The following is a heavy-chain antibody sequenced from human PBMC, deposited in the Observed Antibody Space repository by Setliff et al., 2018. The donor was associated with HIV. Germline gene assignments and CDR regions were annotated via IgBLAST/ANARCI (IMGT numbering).Heavy chain of an antibody. V-gene: IGHV3-21*01. CDR2: ISYGGTYI. D-gene: IGHD3-10*01. CDR1: GFTFSSYC. Sequence: PGGSLRLSCVASGFTFSSYCMDWFRQAPGKGLEWVSSISYGGTYIYQSDSVRGRFTISRDDAKKSLHLQMNSLRPDDTAVYYCVSSQSPQDRAVIIGGMWGQGTQVTVSS. J-gene: IGHJ4*02. CDR3: VSSQSPQDRAVIIGGM.